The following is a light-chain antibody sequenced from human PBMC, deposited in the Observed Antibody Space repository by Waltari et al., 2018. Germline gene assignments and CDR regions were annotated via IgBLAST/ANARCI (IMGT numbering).Light chain of an antibody. V-gene: IGLV6-57*03. J-gene: IGLJ2*01. Sequence: NFMLTQPHSVSESPGETVTISCTRSSGNIASNFVQWYQLRPGTAPTTVIYEDDQRPSVVPDRFSGSIDSSSNSASLTISGLKTEDEADYYCQSYDTNNQVFGGGTKLTVL. CDR2: EDD. CDR1: SGNIASNF. CDR3: QSYDTNNQV.